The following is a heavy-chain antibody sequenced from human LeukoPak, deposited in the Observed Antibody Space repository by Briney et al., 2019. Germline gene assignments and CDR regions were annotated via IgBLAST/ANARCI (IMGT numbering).Heavy chain of an antibody. CDR2: MNPNSCNT. Sequence: ASVKVSCKASGYTFTSYDINWVRQATGQGLEWMGWMNPNSCNTGYAQKFQGRASMTRNTSISTAYMELSSLRSEDTAVYYCARDSLALYCSGGSCYSNYNYGMDVWGQGTTVTVSS. CDR1: GYTFTSYD. D-gene: IGHD2-15*01. CDR3: ARDSLALYCSGGSCYSNYNYGMDV. J-gene: IGHJ6*02. V-gene: IGHV1-8*01.